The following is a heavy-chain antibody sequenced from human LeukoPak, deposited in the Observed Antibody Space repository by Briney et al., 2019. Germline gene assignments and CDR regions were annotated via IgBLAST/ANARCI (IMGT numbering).Heavy chain of an antibody. CDR2: INHSGST. CDR3: ASPASDYGDYSY. J-gene: IGHJ4*02. V-gene: IGHV4-34*01. CDR1: GGSFSGYY. D-gene: IGHD4-17*01. Sequence: SETLSLTCAVYGGSFSGYYWSWIRQPPGKGLEWIGEINHSGSTNYNPSLKSRVTISVDTSKNQFSLKLSSVTAADTAVYYCASPASDYGDYSYWGQGTLVTVSS.